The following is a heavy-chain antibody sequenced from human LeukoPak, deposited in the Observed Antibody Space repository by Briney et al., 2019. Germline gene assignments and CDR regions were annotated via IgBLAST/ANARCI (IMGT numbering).Heavy chain of an antibody. CDR2: MNPNSGNT. CDR3: ARNMYTSGWTTGY. V-gene: IGHV1-8*01. J-gene: IGHJ4*02. D-gene: IGHD6-19*01. Sequence: ASVKVSCKASGYTFTSYDINWVRQATGQGLEWMGWMNPNSGNTGYAQKFQGRVTMTRNTSISTAYMELSSLGSEDTAVYYCARNMYTSGWTTGYWGQGTLVTVSS. CDR1: GYTFTSYD.